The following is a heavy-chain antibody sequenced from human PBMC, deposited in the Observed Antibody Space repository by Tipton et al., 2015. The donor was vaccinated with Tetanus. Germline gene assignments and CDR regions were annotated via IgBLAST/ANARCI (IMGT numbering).Heavy chain of an antibody. CDR2: IWYDGSNK. Sequence: SLRLSCAASGFTFSSYGMHWVRQAPGKGLEWVAGIWYDGSNKYYADSVKGRFTISRDNSKNTLYLQMNSLRAEDTAVYYCARVGSRGGPLGYGDVRENDAFDIWGQGTMVTVSS. V-gene: IGHV3-33*01. CDR1: GFTFSSYG. D-gene: IGHD4-17*01. J-gene: IGHJ3*02. CDR3: ARVGSRGGPLGYGDVRENDAFDI.